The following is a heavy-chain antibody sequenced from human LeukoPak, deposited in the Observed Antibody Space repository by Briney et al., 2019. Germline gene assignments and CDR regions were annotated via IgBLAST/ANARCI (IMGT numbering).Heavy chain of an antibody. J-gene: IGHJ4*02. CDR1: GVTVSSNH. D-gene: IGHD5-18*01. V-gene: IGHV3-66*04. CDR3: ARQQDTTNPGY. CDR2: IYSGGNT. Sequence: GGSLRLSCAASGVTVSSNHMNWVRQAPGKGLEWVSIIYSGGNTYYADSVKGRFTISRDNSKNTLYLQMNGLRADDTAVYYCARQQDTTNPGYWGQGTLVTVSS.